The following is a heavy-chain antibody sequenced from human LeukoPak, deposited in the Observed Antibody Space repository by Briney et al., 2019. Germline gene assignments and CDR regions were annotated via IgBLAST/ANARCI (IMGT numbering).Heavy chain of an antibody. Sequence: ASVKVSCKASGYTFTDYYMHWVRQAPGQGLEGMGWINPNNGGRIYAQKFQGRVTMTRDTSISTAYMELSRLRSDDTAVYYCARVRTGDVSDYWGQGTLVAVSS. V-gene: IGHV1-2*02. J-gene: IGHJ4*02. D-gene: IGHD7-27*01. CDR2: INPNNGGR. CDR3: ARVRTGDVSDY. CDR1: GYTFTDYY.